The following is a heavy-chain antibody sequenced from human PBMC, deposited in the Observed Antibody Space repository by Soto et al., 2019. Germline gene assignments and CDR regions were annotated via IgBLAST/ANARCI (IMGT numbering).Heavy chain of an antibody. Sequence: QVQLVQSGDEVKKPGASVKVSCKASGYIFVNYGIAWVRQAPGQGLEWMGWISPYTGNTHSATKVQGRLTMTTDTSTRTAYMELGSLTSDDTAVYYCVMGDQYVTPTPQDVWGQGTTVTVSS. D-gene: IGHD3-16*01. V-gene: IGHV1-18*01. J-gene: IGHJ6*02. CDR2: ISPYTGNT. CDR3: VMGDQYVTPTPQDV. CDR1: GYIFVNYG.